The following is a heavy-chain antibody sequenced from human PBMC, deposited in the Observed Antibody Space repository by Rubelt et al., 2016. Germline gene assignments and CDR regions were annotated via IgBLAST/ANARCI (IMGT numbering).Heavy chain of an antibody. D-gene: IGHD2-2*01. CDR3: ARTRTLYWYFDI. CDR1: GFSLSTGGEG. CDR2: IYWDDEK. J-gene: IGHJ2*01. Sequence: QITLKESGPTLVKPTQTLTLTCTFSGFSLSTGGEGVGWIRQPPGKALEWLALIYWDDEKRYSPSLKSRLTITKDTSKNQVVLTMTNRDPVDTATYYCARTRTLYWYFDIWGRGTLVTVSS. V-gene: IGHV2-5*02.